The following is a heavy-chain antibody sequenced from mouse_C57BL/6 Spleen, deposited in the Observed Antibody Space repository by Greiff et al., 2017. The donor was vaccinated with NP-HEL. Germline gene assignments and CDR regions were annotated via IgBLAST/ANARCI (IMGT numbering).Heavy chain of an antibody. J-gene: IGHJ3*01. CDR1: GYTFTSYW. CDR3: ARSYGREGLAD. D-gene: IGHD1-1*01. V-gene: IGHV1-55*01. Sequence: VQLQQSGAELVKPGASVKMSCKASGYTFTSYWITWVKQRPGQGLEWIGDIYPGSGSTNYNEKFKSKATLTVDTSSSTSYMQLSSLTSEDSAVYYCARSYGREGLADWGQGTLVTVSA. CDR2: IYPGSGST.